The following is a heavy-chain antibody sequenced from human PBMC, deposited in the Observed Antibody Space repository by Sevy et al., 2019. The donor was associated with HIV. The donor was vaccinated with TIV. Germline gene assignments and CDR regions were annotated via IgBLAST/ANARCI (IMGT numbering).Heavy chain of an antibody. J-gene: IGHJ6*02. V-gene: IGHV4-4*07. Sequence: SETLSLTCTVSGGSISSYYWSWIRQPAGKGLEWIGRIYTSGSTNYNPSLKSRVTMSVDTSKNQFSLKLSSVTAADTAVYYCARDIPIVVVPAVNYGMDVWGQGTTVTVSS. D-gene: IGHD2-2*01. CDR2: IYTSGST. CDR3: ARDIPIVVVPAVNYGMDV. CDR1: GGSISSYY.